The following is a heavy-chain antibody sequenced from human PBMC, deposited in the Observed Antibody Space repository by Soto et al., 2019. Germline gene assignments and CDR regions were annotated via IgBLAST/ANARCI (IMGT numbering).Heavy chain of an antibody. CDR3: ARILYSGGLSGVNWFDP. D-gene: IGHD6-19*01. V-gene: IGHV1-18*01. J-gene: IGHJ5*02. CDR1: GYTFTSYG. Sequence: ASVKVSCKASGYTFTSYGISWVRQAPGQGLEWMGWISAYNGNTNYAQKLQGRVTMTTDTSTSTAYMELRSLRSDDTAVYYCARILYSGGLSGVNWFDPWGQGTLVTVSS. CDR2: ISAYNGNT.